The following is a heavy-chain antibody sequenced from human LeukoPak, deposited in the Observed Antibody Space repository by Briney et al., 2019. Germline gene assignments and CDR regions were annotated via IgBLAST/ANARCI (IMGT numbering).Heavy chain of an antibody. Sequence: GGSLRLSCAASGFTFSDYYMSWIRQAPGKGLEWVSYISSSSSYTNYADSVKGRFTISRDNAKNSLYRQMNSLRAEDTAVYYCARLTMVRGVTNWYFDLWGRGTLVTVSS. D-gene: IGHD3-10*01. CDR2: ISSSSSYT. V-gene: IGHV3-11*06. CDR1: GFTFSDYY. CDR3: ARLTMVRGVTNWYFDL. J-gene: IGHJ2*01.